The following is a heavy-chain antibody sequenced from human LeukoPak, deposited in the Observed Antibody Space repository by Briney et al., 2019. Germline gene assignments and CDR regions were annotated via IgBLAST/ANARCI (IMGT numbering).Heavy chain of an antibody. CDR3: VRGGATRGRFEN. Sequence: PGGSLRLSCAASGFIFSSYGMHWVRQAPGKGLDWVASMREDGTEIHYVDSVEGRFTISRDNPKNSLYLQMNSLRAEDTAVYYCVRGGATRGRFENWGQGTLVTVSS. CDR2: MREDGTEI. CDR1: GFIFSSYG. D-gene: IGHD1-26*01. J-gene: IGHJ4*02. V-gene: IGHV3-7*01.